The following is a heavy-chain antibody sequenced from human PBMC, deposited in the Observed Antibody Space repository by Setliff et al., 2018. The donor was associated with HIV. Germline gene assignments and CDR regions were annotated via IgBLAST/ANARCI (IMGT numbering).Heavy chain of an antibody. Sequence: ASVKVSCKASGYTFTRYGISWMRQAPGQGLEWMGWISAYNGNTNYAEKLQGRVTITTDTSTSTGYMELRSLRSDDTAVYYCARGQYSSSSGAFDYWGQGSLVTVSS. J-gene: IGHJ4*02. CDR2: ISAYNGNT. CDR3: ARGQYSSSSGAFDY. CDR1: GYTFTRYG. V-gene: IGHV1-18*01. D-gene: IGHD6-6*01.